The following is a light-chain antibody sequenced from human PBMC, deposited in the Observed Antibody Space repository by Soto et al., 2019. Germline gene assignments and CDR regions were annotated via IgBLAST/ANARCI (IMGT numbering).Light chain of an antibody. CDR3: QQYGSVS. CDR1: HSVANNY. V-gene: IGKV3-20*01. J-gene: IGKJ4*01. CDR2: GTS. Sequence: VVLAKPPTTLSSSTGERATILCRASHSVANNYLAWYQQKPGQAPRLLIYGTSSRATGIPDRFSGSGSGTDFSLAICRLEPEDFAVYYCQQYGSVSFGGGTKV.